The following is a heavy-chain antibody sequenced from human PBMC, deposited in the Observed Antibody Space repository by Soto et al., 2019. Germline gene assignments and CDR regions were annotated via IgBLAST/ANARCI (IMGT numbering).Heavy chain of an antibody. J-gene: IGHJ6*02. CDR2: IDPSDSYT. Sequence: GESLKISCKGSGYSFTSYWISWVRQMPGKGLEWMGRIDPSDSYTNYSPSSQGHVTISADKSISTAHLQWSSLKASDTAMYYCARQAPQGYSGYDSASYGMDVWGQGTTVTVSS. V-gene: IGHV5-10-1*01. CDR1: GYSFTSYW. D-gene: IGHD5-12*01. CDR3: ARQAPQGYSGYDSASYGMDV.